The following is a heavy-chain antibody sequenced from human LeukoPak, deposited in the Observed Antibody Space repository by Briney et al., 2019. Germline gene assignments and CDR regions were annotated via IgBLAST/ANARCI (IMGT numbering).Heavy chain of an antibody. V-gene: IGHV4-4*07. Sequence: SETLSLTCTVPGGSISSYYWSWIRQPAGKGLEWIGRIYTSGSTNYNPSLKSRVTMSVDTSKNQSSLKLSSVTAADTAVYYCARDPLTGISFFDPWGQGTLVTVSS. CDR1: GGSISSYY. CDR3: ARDPLTGISFFDP. CDR2: IYTSGST. J-gene: IGHJ5*02. D-gene: IGHD1-20*01.